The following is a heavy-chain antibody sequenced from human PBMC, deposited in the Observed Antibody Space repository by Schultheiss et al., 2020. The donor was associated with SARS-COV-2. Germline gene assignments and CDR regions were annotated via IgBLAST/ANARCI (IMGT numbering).Heavy chain of an antibody. J-gene: IGHJ6*04. CDR3: AQLVPGPSDV. CDR2: IYPGGNT. V-gene: IGHV3-66*02. CDR1: GFTFSSYW. D-gene: IGHD1-1*01. Sequence: GGSLRLSCAASGFTFSSYWMSWVRQAPGKGLEWVSVIYPGGNTFYADSVKGRFSISRDNSKNTLYLQMNSLRAEDTAVYYCAQLVPGPSDVWGKGTTVTVSS.